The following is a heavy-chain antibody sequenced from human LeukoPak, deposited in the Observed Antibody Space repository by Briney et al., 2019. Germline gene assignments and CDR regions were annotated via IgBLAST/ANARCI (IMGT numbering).Heavy chain of an antibody. D-gene: IGHD3-22*01. J-gene: IGHJ3*02. CDR1: GGSISTYY. V-gene: IGHV4-59*01. Sequence: SETLSLTCTVSGGSISTYYWNWIRQPPGKGLEWIGYIYYSGSTNYNPSLTGRVTISVDTSKNQYSLKLSSVTAADTAVYYCAREYNYYDSSGWDAFEIWGQGTMVTVSS. CDR3: AREYNYYDSSGWDAFEI. CDR2: IYYSGST.